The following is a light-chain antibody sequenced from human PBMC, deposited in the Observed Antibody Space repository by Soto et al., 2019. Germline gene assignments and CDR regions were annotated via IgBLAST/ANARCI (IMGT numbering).Light chain of an antibody. CDR1: QSVTRSF. CDR2: GAS. CDR3: HQYGSSPQA. J-gene: IGKJ3*01. Sequence: EIVLTQSPGTLSLSPGERVTLSCRASQSVTRSFLAWYQQKPGQAPRLLIYGASSRATGIPDRFSGSGSGTDFTLNIIRLEPEDFAVYYCHQYGSSPQAFGPGTKVDIK. V-gene: IGKV3-20*01.